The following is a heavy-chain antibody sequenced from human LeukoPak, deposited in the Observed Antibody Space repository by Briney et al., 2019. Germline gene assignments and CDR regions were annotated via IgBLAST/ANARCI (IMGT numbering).Heavy chain of an antibody. CDR1: GYTFTGYY. Sequence: ASVKVSCKASGYTFTGYYMHWVRQAPGQGLEWMGWTNPNSGGTNYAQKFQGRVTMTRDTSISTAYMELSRLRPDDTAVYYCASPSPSSSRTFHYYYGMDVWGQGTTVTVSS. V-gene: IGHV1-2*02. CDR2: TNPNSGGT. J-gene: IGHJ6*02. D-gene: IGHD6-13*01. CDR3: ASPSPSSSRTFHYYYGMDV.